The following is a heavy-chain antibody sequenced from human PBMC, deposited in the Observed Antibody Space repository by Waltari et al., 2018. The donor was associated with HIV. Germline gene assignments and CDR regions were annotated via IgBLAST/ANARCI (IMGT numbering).Heavy chain of an antibody. V-gene: IGHV3-30-3*02. CDR1: GFTFTTYA. CDR2: VSYDGSDK. D-gene: IGHD3-3*01. J-gene: IGHJ3*01. Sequence: QVQLVESGGGVVPPGRSLRLSCAASGFTFTTYAMHWVRPAPGKGLEWVADVSYDGSDKHYADSVKGRFTISRDNAKNTVYLQLSSLRAEDTAAYYCAKDVRYWDGLFYVGHDAFDVWGQGTMVTVSS. CDR3: AKDVRYWDGLFYVGHDAFDV.